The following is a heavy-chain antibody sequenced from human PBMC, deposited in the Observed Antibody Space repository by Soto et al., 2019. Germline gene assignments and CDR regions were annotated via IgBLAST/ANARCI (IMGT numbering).Heavy chain of an antibody. CDR3: AIECLANPDY. CDR1: GFTLSDHF. CDR2: ISDRDRGSLT. J-gene: IGHJ4*02. Sequence: QVQLVESGGGLVKPGGSLRLSCAASGFTLSDHFMSWIRQAPGKGLEWVSYISDRDRGSLTHYGDSVKGRFSFSRDNAKNSPYLQRNRVRVEDTSVYYCAIECLANPDYWGQGTLVTVSS. D-gene: IGHD3-16*01. V-gene: IGHV3-11*01.